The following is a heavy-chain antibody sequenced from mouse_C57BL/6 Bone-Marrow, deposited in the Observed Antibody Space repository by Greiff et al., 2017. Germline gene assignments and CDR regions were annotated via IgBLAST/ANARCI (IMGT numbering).Heavy chain of an antibody. CDR1: GYSFTSYY. J-gene: IGHJ3*01. V-gene: IGHV1-66*01. D-gene: IGHD1-2*01. CDR3: ARSLLRLLAY. CDR2: IYPGSGNT. Sequence: HVQLQQSGPELVKPGASVKISCKASGYSFTSYYIYWVKQRPGQGLEWIGWIYPGSGNTKYNEKFKGKATLTADTSSSTAYMQLSSLTSEDSAVYYCARSLLRLLAYWGQGTLVTVSA.